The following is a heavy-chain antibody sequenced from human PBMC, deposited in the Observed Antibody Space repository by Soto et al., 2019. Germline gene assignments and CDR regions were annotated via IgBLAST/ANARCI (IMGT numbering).Heavy chain of an antibody. CDR3: AKEGRGSSTSCSRCYGLDV. Sequence: QVHLVESGGGVVQPGGSLRLSCAASGFAFSSYGMHWVRQAPGKGLEWVAAISHDEGNKYYGDSVKGRFSISRDNSKNTLYLQLSSLRVEDTAVYSCAKEGRGSSTSCSRCYGLDVWGRGTTVTVS. CDR2: ISHDEGNK. D-gene: IGHD2-2*01. CDR1: GFAFSSYG. V-gene: IGHV3-30*18. J-gene: IGHJ6*02.